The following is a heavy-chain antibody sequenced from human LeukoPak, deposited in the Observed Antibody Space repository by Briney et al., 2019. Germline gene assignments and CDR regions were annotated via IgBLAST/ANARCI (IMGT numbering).Heavy chain of an antibody. CDR3: ARQAGVDYYYMDV. CDR2: IYPGDSDT. D-gene: IGHD2-15*01. CDR1: GYTFTSYW. J-gene: IGHJ6*03. V-gene: IGHV5-51*01. Sequence: GESLKISCKGFGYTFTSYWIGWVRQMPGKGLEWMGIIYPGDSDTRHSPSLQGQVTISADKSISTAYLQWSSLKASDTAMYYCARQAGVDYYYMDVWGKGTTDTVSS.